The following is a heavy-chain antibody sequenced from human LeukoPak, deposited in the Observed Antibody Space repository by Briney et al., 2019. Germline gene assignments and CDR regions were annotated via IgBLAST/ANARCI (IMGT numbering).Heavy chain of an antibody. CDR3: AKDYHPSGDRYYGMDV. Sequence: GGSLRLSCAASGFIFDDYAMHWVRQAPGKGLEWVSGISWNSGSIGYADSVKGRFTISRDNAKNSLYLQMNSLRAEDTALYYCAKDYHPSGDRYYGMDVWGQGTTVTVSS. V-gene: IGHV3-9*01. J-gene: IGHJ6*02. D-gene: IGHD4-17*01. CDR2: ISWNSGSI. CDR1: GFIFDDYA.